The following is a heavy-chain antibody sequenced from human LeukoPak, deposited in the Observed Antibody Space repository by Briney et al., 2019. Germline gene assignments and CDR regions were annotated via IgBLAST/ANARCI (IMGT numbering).Heavy chain of an antibody. CDR2: IYHSGST. J-gene: IGHJ6*03. CDR1: GGSISSSNW. V-gene: IGHV4-4*02. Sequence: SETLSLTSAVSGGSISSSNWWSWVRQPPGKGLEWIGEIYHSGSTNCNPSLKSRVTISVDKSKNQFSLKLSSVTAADTAVYYCARDRLPYYYMDVWGKGTTVTVSS. CDR3: ARDRLPYYYMDV.